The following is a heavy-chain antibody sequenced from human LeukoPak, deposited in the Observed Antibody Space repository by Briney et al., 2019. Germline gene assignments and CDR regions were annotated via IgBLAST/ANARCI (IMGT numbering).Heavy chain of an antibody. D-gene: IGHD6-13*01. CDR1: GFTFSTSG. CDR3: ARYSSSYPGWLDP. CDR2: INPDGSQK. V-gene: IGHV3-7*01. J-gene: IGHJ5*02. Sequence: SGGSLRFSCTASGFTFSTSGMNWVRQTPGKGLEWVANINPDGSQKDYVDSLKGRFTISRDNAKNSVFLQMNNLRAEDTAVYHCARYSSSYPGWLDPWGQGTLVTVSS.